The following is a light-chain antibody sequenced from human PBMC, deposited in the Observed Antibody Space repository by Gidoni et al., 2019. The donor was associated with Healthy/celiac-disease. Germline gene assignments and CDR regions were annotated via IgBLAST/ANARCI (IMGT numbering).Light chain of an antibody. Sequence: ELVLTQSPATLSLSPGERATLSCRASQSVSSYLAWYQQKPGQAPRLLIYYASNRATGIPARFSGSRSGTDFTRTISSLEPEDFAVYYCQQRSNWLTFGGGTKVEIK. CDR2: YAS. CDR3: QQRSNWLT. J-gene: IGKJ4*01. V-gene: IGKV3-11*01. CDR1: QSVSSY.